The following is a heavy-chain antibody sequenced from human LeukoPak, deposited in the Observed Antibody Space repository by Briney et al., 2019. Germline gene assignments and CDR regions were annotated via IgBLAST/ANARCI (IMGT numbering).Heavy chain of an antibody. J-gene: IGHJ4*02. CDR3: AKTTVGYSSGRYPGWPADC. CDR1: GFTFNTYA. D-gene: IGHD6-19*01. Sequence: GGSLRLSCEASGFTFNTYAIYWVRQAPGKGLEWGSGICGSGGCTYYADSVKGRFTISRDNSKNTVYLQMNSLIADDPAVYYCAKTTVGYSSGRYPGWPADCWGQGTLVTVSS. V-gene: IGHV3-23*01. CDR2: ICGSGGCT.